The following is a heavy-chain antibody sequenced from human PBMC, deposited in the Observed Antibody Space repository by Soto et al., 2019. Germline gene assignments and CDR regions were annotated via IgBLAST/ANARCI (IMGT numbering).Heavy chain of an antibody. J-gene: IGHJ4*02. Sequence: QLVESGGGLVKPGGSLRLSCAASGFVFSSYSMNWVRQAPGRAPEWVSSISPTSDDIWYADSVRGRFTISRDNAKNSVYLEMNSLSGEDTAVYYFARPRGYRGDDLIDYWGQGTLVTVSS. D-gene: IGHD5-12*01. V-gene: IGHV3-21*06. CDR2: ISPTSDDI. CDR1: GFVFSSYS. CDR3: ARPRGYRGDDLIDY.